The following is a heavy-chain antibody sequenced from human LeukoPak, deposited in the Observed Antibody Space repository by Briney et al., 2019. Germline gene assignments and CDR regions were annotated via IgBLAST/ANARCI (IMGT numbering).Heavy chain of an antibody. Sequence: SETLCLTCAVYGGSFSGYYWSWIRQPPGKGLEWIGEINHSGSTNYNPSLKSRVTISVDTSKNQFSLKLSSVTAADTAVYHCARGGGSSGFYFDYWGQGTLLTVSS. CDR1: GGSFSGYY. CDR2: INHSGST. V-gene: IGHV4-34*01. J-gene: IGHJ4*02. CDR3: ARGGGSSGFYFDY. D-gene: IGHD3-22*01.